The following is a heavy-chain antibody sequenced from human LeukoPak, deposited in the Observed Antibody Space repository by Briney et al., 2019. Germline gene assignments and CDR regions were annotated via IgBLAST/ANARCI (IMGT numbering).Heavy chain of an antibody. D-gene: IGHD6-25*01. CDR2: IYHSGIT. CDR1: AYSISSGYY. Sequence: SETLSLTCAVSAYSISSGYYWGWIRQPPGKGLEWIASIYHSGITYYNPSLKSRVTISVDTSKNHFSLKVSSVTAADSAVYYCARQYTSGSGYYFDYWGQGALVSVSS. V-gene: IGHV4-38-2*01. CDR3: ARQYTSGSGYYFDY. J-gene: IGHJ4*02.